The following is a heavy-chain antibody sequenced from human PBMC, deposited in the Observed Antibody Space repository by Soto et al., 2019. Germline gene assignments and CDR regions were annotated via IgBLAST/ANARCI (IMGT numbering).Heavy chain of an antibody. V-gene: IGHV4-30-2*01. CDR3: ARGMTTVTTFDY. J-gene: IGHJ4*02. D-gene: IGHD4-17*01. CDR1: GGSISSGGYS. CDR2: IYHSGST. Sequence: PSETLSLTCAVSGGSISSGGYSCNWIRQPTGKGLEWIGYIYHSGSTYYNPSLKSRVTISVDRSKNQFSLKLSSVTAADTAVYYCARGMTTVTTFDYWGQGTLVTVSS.